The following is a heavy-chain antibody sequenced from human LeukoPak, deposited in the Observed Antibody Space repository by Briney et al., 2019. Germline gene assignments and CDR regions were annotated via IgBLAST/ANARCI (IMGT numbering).Heavy chain of an antibody. D-gene: IGHD3-3*01. J-gene: IGHJ5*02. CDR2: INHSGST. V-gene: IGHV4-34*01. CDR1: GGSFSGYY. CDR3: ARRSWSGYYLA. Sequence: SETLSLTCAVYGGSFSGYYWSWIRQPPGKGLEWIGEINHSGSTNYNPSLKSRVTISVDTPKNQFSLKLSSVTAADTAVYYCARRSWSGYYLAWGQGTLVTVSS.